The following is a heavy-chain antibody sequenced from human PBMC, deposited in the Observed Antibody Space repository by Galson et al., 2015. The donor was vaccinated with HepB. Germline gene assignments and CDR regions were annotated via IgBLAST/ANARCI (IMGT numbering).Heavy chain of an antibody. CDR1: GFTFSSYG. Sequence: SLRLSCAASGFTFSSYGMHWVRQAPGKGLEWVAVIWYDGSNKYYADSVKGRFTISRDNSKNTLYLQMNSLRAEDTAVYYCAKDGVGATLDYFDYWGQGTLVTVSS. CDR2: IWYDGSNK. V-gene: IGHV3-33*06. J-gene: IGHJ4*02. CDR3: AKDGVGATLDYFDY. D-gene: IGHD1-26*01.